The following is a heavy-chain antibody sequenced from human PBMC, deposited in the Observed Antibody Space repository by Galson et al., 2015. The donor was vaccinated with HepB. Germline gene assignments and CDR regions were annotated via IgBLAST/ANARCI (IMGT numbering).Heavy chain of an antibody. CDR3: ARGIYDALTGNHHYGTAV. CDR2: ISYDGSHK. CDR1: GFTFSSHV. V-gene: IGHV3-30*03. Sequence: SLRLSCAVSGFTFSSHVMHWVRQAPGKGLEWVAVISYDGSHKYYADSEQGRFTISRDNSKNTLYLQMNSLRAEDTAVYYCARGIYDALTGNHHYGTAVRGQGTTLTAPS. J-gene: IGHJ6*02. D-gene: IGHD3-9*01.